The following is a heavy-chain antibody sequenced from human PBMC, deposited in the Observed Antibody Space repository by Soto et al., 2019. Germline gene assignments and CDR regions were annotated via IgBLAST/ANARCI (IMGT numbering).Heavy chain of an antibody. CDR2: ISGSGGST. V-gene: IGHV3-23*01. J-gene: IGHJ5*02. CDR1: GFTFSSYA. CDR3: AKDLSSSWYDSLGWFDP. D-gene: IGHD6-13*01. Sequence: EVQLLESGGGLVQPGGSLRLSCAASGFTFSSYAMSWVRQAPGKGLEWVSAISGSGGSTYYADSVKGRFTISRDNSKNTLYLQMNSLRAEDTAVYYCAKDLSSSWYDSLGWFDPWGQGTLVTVSS.